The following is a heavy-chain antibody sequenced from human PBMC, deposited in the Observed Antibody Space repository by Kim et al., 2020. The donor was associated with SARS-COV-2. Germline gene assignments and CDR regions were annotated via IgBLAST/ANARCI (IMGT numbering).Heavy chain of an antibody. Sequence: SVKVSCKASGGTFSSYTISWVRQAPGQGLEWMGRIIPILGIANYAQKFQGRVTITADKSTSTAYMELSSLRSEDTAVYNCARCDYDILTGYSPRGAEYFQHWGQGTLVTVSS. J-gene: IGHJ1*01. CDR1: GGTFSSYT. D-gene: IGHD3-9*01. V-gene: IGHV1-69*02. CDR2: IIPILGIA. CDR3: ARCDYDILTGYSPRGAEYFQH.